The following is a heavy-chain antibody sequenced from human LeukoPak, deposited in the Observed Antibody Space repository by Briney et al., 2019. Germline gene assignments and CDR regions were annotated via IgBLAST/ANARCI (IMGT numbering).Heavy chain of an antibody. CDR2: IYYSGST. CDR3: ARVPLATPEYWCFDL. J-gene: IGHJ2*01. CDR1: GGSISSGGYY. D-gene: IGHD2-15*01. Sequence: SETLSLTCTVSGGSISSGGYYWSWIRQHPGKGLEWIGYIYYSGSTYYNPSLKSRVTISVDTSKNQFSLKLSSVTAADTAVYYCARVPLATPEYWCFDLWGRGTLVTVSS. V-gene: IGHV4-31*03.